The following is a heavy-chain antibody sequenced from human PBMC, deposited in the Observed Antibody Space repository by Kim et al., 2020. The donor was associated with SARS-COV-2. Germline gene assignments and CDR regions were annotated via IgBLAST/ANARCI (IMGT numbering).Heavy chain of an antibody. CDR2: MNPNSGNT. D-gene: IGHD3-10*01. CDR3: SRGFHSRITMVRGKSYGMDV. J-gene: IGHJ6*02. CDR1: GYTFTSYD. V-gene: IGHV1-8*01. Sequence: ASVKVSCKASGYTFTSYDINWVRQATGQGLEWMGWMNPNSGNTGYAQKFQGRVTMTRNTSISTAYMEMSSLRYEDTAVYYCSRGFHSRITMVRGKSYGMDVWGQGTTVTVSS.